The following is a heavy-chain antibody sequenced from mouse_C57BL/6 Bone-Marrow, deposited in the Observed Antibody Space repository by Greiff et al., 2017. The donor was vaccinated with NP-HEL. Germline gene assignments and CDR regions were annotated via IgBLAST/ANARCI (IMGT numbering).Heavy chain of an antibody. D-gene: IGHD2-3*01. J-gene: IGHJ1*03. CDR2: ISDGGSYT. CDR1: GFTFSSYA. Sequence: VQLQQSGGGLVKPGGSLKLSCAASGFTFSSYAMSWVRQTPEKRLEWVATISDGGSYTYYPDNVKGRFTISRDNAKNNLYLQMSHLKSEDTAMYYCARWLLEYFDVWGTGTTVTVSS. CDR3: ARWLLEYFDV. V-gene: IGHV5-4*01.